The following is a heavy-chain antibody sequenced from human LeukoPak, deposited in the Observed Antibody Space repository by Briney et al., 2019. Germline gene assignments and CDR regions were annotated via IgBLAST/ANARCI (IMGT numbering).Heavy chain of an antibody. D-gene: IGHD3-22*01. CDR1: GGTFSSYA. CDR2: IIPIFGTA. J-gene: IGHJ4*02. V-gene: IGHV1-69*13. Sequence: ASVKVSCKASGGTFSSYAISWVRQAPGQGPVWMGGIIPIFGTANYAQKFQGRVTITADESTSTAYMELSSLRSEDTAVYYCARDRYYYDSSGYYFDYWGQGTLVTVSS. CDR3: ARDRYYYDSSGYYFDY.